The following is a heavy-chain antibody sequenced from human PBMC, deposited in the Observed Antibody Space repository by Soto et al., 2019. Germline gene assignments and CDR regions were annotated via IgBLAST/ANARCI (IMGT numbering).Heavy chain of an antibody. D-gene: IGHD1-1*01. CDR3: ARKEEGRATTSKRSFDY. CDR1: GGSFSGYY. V-gene: IGHV4-34*01. J-gene: IGHJ4*02. Sequence: SETLSLTCAVYGGSFSGYYWSWIRQPPGKGLEWIGEINHSGSTNYNPSLKSRVTISVDTSKNQFSLKLSSVTAADTAVYYCARKEEGRATTSKRSFDYWGQGTLVTVSS. CDR2: INHSGST.